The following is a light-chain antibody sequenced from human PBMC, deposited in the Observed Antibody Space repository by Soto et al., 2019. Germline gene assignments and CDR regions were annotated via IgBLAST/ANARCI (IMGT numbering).Light chain of an antibody. CDR1: QSVSSSY. V-gene: IGKV3-20*01. J-gene: IGKJ1*01. CDR2: GAS. Sequence: EIVLTQSPGTLSLSPGERATLSCRASQSVSSSYLAWYQQKPGQAPRLLIYGASSRATGIPHRLSGSGSGTDFTLTISRLEPEDFAVYYCQQYGSSTWTFGQGTKVEIK. CDR3: QQYGSSTWT.